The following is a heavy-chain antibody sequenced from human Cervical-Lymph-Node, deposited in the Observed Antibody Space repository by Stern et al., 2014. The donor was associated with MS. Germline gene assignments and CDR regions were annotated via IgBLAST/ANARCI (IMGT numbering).Heavy chain of an antibody. J-gene: IGHJ3*02. CDR1: GDSFTTYW. Sequence: EVQLVESGAEVKKPGESLRISCKDFGDSFTTYWIGWVRQLPGKGLEWMGVIFPADSDDRYSPSFRGQVAISADKSISPTYLHWSSLKASDTATYYCASIRADAFNIWGQGTMVTVSS. CDR2: IFPADSDD. V-gene: IGHV5-51*01. CDR3: ASIRADAFNI.